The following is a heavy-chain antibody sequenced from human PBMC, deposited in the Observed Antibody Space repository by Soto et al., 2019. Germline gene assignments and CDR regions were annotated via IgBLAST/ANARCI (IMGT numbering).Heavy chain of an antibody. Sequence: QVQLQQWGAGLLKPSETLSLTCAVYGGSFSGYYWSWIRQPPGKGLEWIGEINHSGSTNYNPSLKSRGTISVYTSKNQFSLKLSSVTAADSAVYYCARERLSRSGPAWYYYYGMDVWGQGTTVTVSS. D-gene: IGHD3-3*01. CDR2: INHSGST. V-gene: IGHV4-34*01. J-gene: IGHJ6*02. CDR3: ARERLSRSGPAWYYYYGMDV. CDR1: GGSFSGYY.